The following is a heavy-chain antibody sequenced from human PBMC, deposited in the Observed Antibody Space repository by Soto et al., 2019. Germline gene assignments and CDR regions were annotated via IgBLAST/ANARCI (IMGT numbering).Heavy chain of an antibody. CDR2: IIPIFGTA. D-gene: IGHD1-26*01. J-gene: IGHJ6*02. CDR3: ARERSSSEGLSYTGGMDV. CDR1: GGTFSSYA. V-gene: IGHV1-69*01. Sequence: QVQLVQSGAEVKKPGSSVKVSCKASGGTFSSYAISWVRQAPGQGLEWMGGIIPIFGTANYAQKFQGRVTITADESTSTAYMELRRLRSEDTAVYYCARERSSSEGLSYTGGMDVWGQGTTVTVSS.